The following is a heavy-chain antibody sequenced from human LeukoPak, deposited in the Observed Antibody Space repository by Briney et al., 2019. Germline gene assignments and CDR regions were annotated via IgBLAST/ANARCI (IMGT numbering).Heavy chain of an antibody. CDR2: IKEDGSVK. CDR3: ARRWKLSLDV. V-gene: IGHV3-7*01. CDR1: GFTFSIYW. D-gene: IGHD5-24*01. Sequence: GGSLRLSCAASGFTFSIYWMTWVRQAPGKGLEWVANIKEDGSVKYYVDSVKGRFTISRDNAKKSLYLQMNNLRGEYTAVYFCARRWKLSLDVWGQGTTVTVSS. J-gene: IGHJ6*02.